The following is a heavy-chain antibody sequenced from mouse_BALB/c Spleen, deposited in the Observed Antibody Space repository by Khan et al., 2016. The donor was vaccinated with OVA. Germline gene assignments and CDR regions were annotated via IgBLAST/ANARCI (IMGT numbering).Heavy chain of an antibody. J-gene: IGHJ1*01. Sequence: VQLQESGGEVVRPGTSVKITCKASGYTFTNYWLGWIKQRPGHGLEWIGDIYPGGDYTNYNEKFKGKATLTVETSSSTANMQLSSLTSADSAVYCCARWATWYFDVWGAGTTVTVSS. CDR3: ARWATWYFDV. CDR1: GYTFTNYW. D-gene: IGHD3-1*01. CDR2: IYPGGDYT. V-gene: IGHV1-63*02.